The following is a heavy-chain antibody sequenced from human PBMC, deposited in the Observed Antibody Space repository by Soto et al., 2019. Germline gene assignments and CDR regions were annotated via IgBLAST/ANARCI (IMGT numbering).Heavy chain of an antibody. CDR3: ASILGGVIVAADYYYYGMDV. D-gene: IGHD3-16*02. Sequence: QLQLQESGPGLVKPSETLSLTCTVSGGSISSSSYYWGWIRQPPGKGLEWIGSIYYSGSTYYNPSLKSRVTISVDTSKNQFSLKLSSVTAADTAVYYCASILGGVIVAADYYYYGMDVWGQGTTVTVSS. V-gene: IGHV4-39*01. CDR1: GGSISSSSYY. J-gene: IGHJ6*02. CDR2: IYYSGST.